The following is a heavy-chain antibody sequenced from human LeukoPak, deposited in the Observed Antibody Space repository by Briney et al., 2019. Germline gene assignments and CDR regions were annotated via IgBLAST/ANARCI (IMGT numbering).Heavy chain of an antibody. Sequence: SETLSLTCAVSGYSISSGYYWGWIRQPPGKGLEWIGSIYHSGSTYYNPSLKSRVTISVGTSKNQFSLKLSSVTAADTAVYYCARHCSSTSCYIDYWGQGTLVTVSS. CDR3: ARHCSSTSCYIDY. CDR1: GYSISSGYY. CDR2: IYHSGST. V-gene: IGHV4-38-2*01. D-gene: IGHD2-2*02. J-gene: IGHJ4*02.